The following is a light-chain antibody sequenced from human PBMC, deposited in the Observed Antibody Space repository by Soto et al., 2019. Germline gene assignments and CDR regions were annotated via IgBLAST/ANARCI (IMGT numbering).Light chain of an antibody. CDR2: WAS. V-gene: IGKV4-1*01. Sequence: DIVLTQSPDSLAVSLGERATINCKSSQSVLHSPNNKNYLAWYQHKPGQPPKMLIYWASSRESGVPDRFSGSGSGTDFTLTISSLQSEDVAVYYCQQYYTNSWSVGQGTKVDIK. J-gene: IGKJ1*01. CDR1: QSVLHSPNNKNY. CDR3: QQYYTNSWS.